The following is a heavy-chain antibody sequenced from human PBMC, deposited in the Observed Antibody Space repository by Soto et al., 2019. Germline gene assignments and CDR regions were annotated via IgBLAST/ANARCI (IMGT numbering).Heavy chain of an antibody. Sequence: PGGSLRLSCAASGFTLSSYAMHWVRQAPGKGLEWVALISYDGSDKDYADSVKGRFTISRDNSRNTLFLQMNSLRAEDKAVYYCARDYYKYYDSSGYYRSPAYWGQGTLVTVSS. D-gene: IGHD3-22*01. V-gene: IGHV3-30-3*01. J-gene: IGHJ4*02. CDR3: ARDYYKYYDSSGYYRSPAY. CDR1: GFTLSSYA. CDR2: ISYDGSDK.